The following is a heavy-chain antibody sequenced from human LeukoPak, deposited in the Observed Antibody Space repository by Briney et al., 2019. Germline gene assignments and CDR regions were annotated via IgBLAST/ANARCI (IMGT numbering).Heavy chain of an antibody. J-gene: IGHJ5*02. CDR2: INPNSGGT. D-gene: IGHD6-13*01. V-gene: IGHV1-2*02. CDR3: AREFSSSWYEAYNWFDP. Sequence: GASVKVSCKASGYTFTGYYMHWVRQAPGQGLEWMGWINPNSGGTNYAQKFQGRVTMTRDTSISTAYMELSSLRSEDTAVYYCAREFSSSWYEAYNWFDPWGQGTLVTVSS. CDR1: GYTFTGYY.